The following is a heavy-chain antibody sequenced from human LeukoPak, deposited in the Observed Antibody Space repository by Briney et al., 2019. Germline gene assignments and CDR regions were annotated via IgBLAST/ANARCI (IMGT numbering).Heavy chain of an antibody. CDR3: ARDDLVVPAAGYPDY. V-gene: IGHV1-18*01. D-gene: IGHD2-2*01. CDR2: ISAYNGNT. Sequence: ASVKVSCKASGYTFTSDGISWVRQAPGQGLEWMGWISAYNGNTNYAQKLQGRVTMTTDTSTSTAYMELRSLRSDDTAVYYCARDDLVVPAAGYPDYWGQGTLVTVSS. J-gene: IGHJ4*02. CDR1: GYTFTSDG.